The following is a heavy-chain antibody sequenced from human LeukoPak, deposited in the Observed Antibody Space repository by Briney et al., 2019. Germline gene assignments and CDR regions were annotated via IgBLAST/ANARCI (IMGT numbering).Heavy chain of an antibody. Sequence: SVKVSCNASGGTFSSHAISWVRQAPGQGLEWMGGINPIFHTPTYAKKFQGRLTITKDESMSTASMDLSSLISDDTAVYCARGRTTGEFDYWGQGTLVTVSS. CDR3: ARGRTTGEFDY. CDR1: GGTFSSHA. J-gene: IGHJ4*02. V-gene: IGHV1-69*05. CDR2: INPIFHTP. D-gene: IGHD4-11*01.